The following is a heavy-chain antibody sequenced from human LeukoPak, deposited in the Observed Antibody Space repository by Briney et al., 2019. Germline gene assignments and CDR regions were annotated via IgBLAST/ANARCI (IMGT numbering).Heavy chain of an antibody. V-gene: IGHV4-34*01. Sequence: SETLSLTCAVYGGSFSGYYWSWIRQPPGKGLEWIGEINHSGSTNYNPSLKSRVTISVDTSKNQFSLQLTSVTAADTALYYCARSYCTSSNCPFDYWGQGTQVTVSS. J-gene: IGHJ4*02. CDR1: GGSFSGYY. CDR3: ARSYCTSSNCPFDY. CDR2: INHSGST. D-gene: IGHD2-2*01.